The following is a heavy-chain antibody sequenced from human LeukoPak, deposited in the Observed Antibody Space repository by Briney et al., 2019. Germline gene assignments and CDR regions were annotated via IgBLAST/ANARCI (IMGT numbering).Heavy chain of an antibody. CDR1: GFTFDDYG. V-gene: IGHV3-20*04. CDR2: INWNGGST. Sequence: GGSLRLSCAASGFTFDDYGMSWVRQAPGKGLEWVSGINWNGGSTGYADSVKGRFTISRDNAKNSLYLQMNSLRAEDTAVYYCARGRYTSGWYPDYFDYWGQGTLVTVSS. CDR3: ARGRYTSGWYPDYFDY. J-gene: IGHJ4*02. D-gene: IGHD6-19*01.